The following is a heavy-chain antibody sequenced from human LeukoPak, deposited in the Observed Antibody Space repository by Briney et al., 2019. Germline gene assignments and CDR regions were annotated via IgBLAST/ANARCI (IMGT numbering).Heavy chain of an antibody. Sequence: GGSLRLSCAASAFTFSDHSMSWVRQAPGKGLEWISYIDTRSSVIYYGDSVMGRFTISRDNAKNSLYLQMNSLRDEDTAMYYCAREDDSWGPNNLDLWGQGTTVTVSS. D-gene: IGHD7-27*01. V-gene: IGHV3-48*02. CDR3: AREDDSWGPNNLDL. J-gene: IGHJ3*01. CDR2: IDTRSSVI. CDR1: AFTFSDHS.